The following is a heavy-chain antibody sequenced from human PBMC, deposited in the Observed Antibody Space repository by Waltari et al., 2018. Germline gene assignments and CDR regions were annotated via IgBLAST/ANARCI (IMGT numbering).Heavy chain of an antibody. J-gene: IGHJ4*02. CDR2: ISSRSSYI. V-gene: IGHV3-21*01. Sequence: EVQLVESGGGLVKPGGSLRLSCAASGFTFSSYSMNWVRQAQGKGLEWVSSISSRSSYIYYADSVKGRFTISRDNAKNSLYLQMNSLRAEDTAVYYCSGAGTYIHWGQGTLVTVSS. CDR3: SGAGTYIH. CDR1: GFTFSSYS. D-gene: IGHD2-15*01.